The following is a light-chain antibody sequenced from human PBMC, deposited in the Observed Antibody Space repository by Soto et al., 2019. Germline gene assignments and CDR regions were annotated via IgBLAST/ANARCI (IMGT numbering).Light chain of an antibody. Sequence: EIVLTQSPGTLSLSPGERATLSCRASQSVSRSYLAWYQQNPGQPPSLLIYATSSRATGIPDRFSGSGSGTDFTLTISRLAPEDFAEYYCQQYGSSPYTFGQGTKLEIK. V-gene: IGKV3-20*01. J-gene: IGKJ2*01. CDR2: ATS. CDR1: QSVSRSY. CDR3: QQYGSSPYT.